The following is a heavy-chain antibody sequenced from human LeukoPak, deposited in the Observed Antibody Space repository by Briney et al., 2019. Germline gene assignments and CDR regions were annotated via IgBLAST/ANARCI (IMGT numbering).Heavy chain of an antibody. CDR3: AKLGEGYSSGWSKNYFDY. J-gene: IGHJ4*02. V-gene: IGHV3-23*01. D-gene: IGHD6-19*01. CDR2: ISGSGGST. Sequence: GGSLRLSCAASGFTFSSYAMSWVRQAPGKGREWVSAISGSGGSTYYADSVKGRFTISRDNSKNTLYLQMNSLRAEDTAVYYCAKLGEGYSSGWSKNYFDYWGQGTLVTVSS. CDR1: GFTFSSYA.